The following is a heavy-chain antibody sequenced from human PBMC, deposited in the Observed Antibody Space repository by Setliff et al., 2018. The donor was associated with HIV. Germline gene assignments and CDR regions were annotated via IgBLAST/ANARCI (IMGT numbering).Heavy chain of an antibody. D-gene: IGHD3-22*01. CDR2: VYYTGST. CDR3: ARHQGKYYDSSGYSGWFFDL. Sequence: SETLSLTCTVSGGSISSYYWSWIRQPPGKRLEWIGYVYYTGSTNYNPSLKSRVTISIDTSKNQFSLKLSSVTAADTAVYYCARHQGKYYDSSGYSGWFFDLWGRGTLVTVSS. V-gene: IGHV4-59*08. CDR1: GGSISSYY. J-gene: IGHJ2*01.